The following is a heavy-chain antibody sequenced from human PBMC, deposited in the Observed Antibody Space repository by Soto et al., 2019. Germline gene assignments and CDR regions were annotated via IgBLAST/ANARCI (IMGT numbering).Heavy chain of an antibody. J-gene: IGHJ3*02. CDR3: ARDRVELADDAFDI. D-gene: IGHD1-26*01. CDR2: INAGNGNT. V-gene: IGHV1-3*01. Sequence: ASVKVSCKASGDTFTSYAMHWVRQAPGQRLEWMGWINAGNGNTKYSQKFQGRVTITRDTSASTAYMELSSLRSEDTAVYYCARDRVELADDAFDIWGQGTMVTVSS. CDR1: GDTFTSYA.